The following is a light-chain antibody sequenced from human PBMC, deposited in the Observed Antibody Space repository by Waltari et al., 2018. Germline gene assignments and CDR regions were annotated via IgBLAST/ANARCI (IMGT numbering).Light chain of an antibody. CDR2: GAS. Sequence: DIVLTQSPGTLSLSPGERATLSCRATQRISSSYLAWYQQKPGQAPRLLIYGASSRATGIPDRFSGSGSESDFTLTITRLEPEDFAVYHCQQYGRSWTFGQGTKVEIK. CDR3: QQYGRSWT. J-gene: IGKJ1*01. V-gene: IGKV3-20*01. CDR1: QRISSSY.